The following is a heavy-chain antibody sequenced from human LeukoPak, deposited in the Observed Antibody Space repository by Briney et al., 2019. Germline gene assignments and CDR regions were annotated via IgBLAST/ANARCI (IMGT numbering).Heavy chain of an antibody. CDR2: INPSGGST. V-gene: IGHV1-46*01. Sequence: ASVKVSCKASGYTFTSYYMHWVRQTPGQGLEWMGIINPSGGSTSYAQKFQGRVTMTRDTSTSTVYMELSSMRSEDTAVYYCARSSYYDFWSGWGQGTLVTVSS. CDR3: ARSSYYDFWSG. D-gene: IGHD3-3*01. J-gene: IGHJ4*02. CDR1: GYTFTSYY.